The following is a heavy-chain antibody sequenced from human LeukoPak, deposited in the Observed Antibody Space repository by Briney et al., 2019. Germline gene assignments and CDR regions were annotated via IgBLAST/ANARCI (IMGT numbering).Heavy chain of an antibody. D-gene: IGHD6-19*01. CDR2: IYSGGST. V-gene: IGHV3-53*01. CDR3: ARYSSGWDAFDI. Sequence: PGGSLRLSCAASGLTVSNNYMSWVRQAPGKGLEWVSVIYSGGSTFSADSVKGRFTISRDNSKNTLYLQMNSLRAEDTAVYYCARYSSGWDAFDIWGQGTMVTVSS. CDR1: GLTVSNNY. J-gene: IGHJ3*02.